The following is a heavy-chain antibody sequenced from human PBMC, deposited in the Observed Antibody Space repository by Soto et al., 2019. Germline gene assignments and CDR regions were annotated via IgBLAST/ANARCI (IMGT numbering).Heavy chain of an antibody. CDR1: GFTFSSYG. CDR3: AKDVVVGATTGLGDYYYYYGMDV. V-gene: IGHV3-30*18. Sequence: QVQLVESGGGVVQPGRSLRLSCAASGFTFSSYGIHWVRQAPDKGLEWVAVISYDGSNKYYADSVKGRFTISRDNSKNTLYLQMNSLRAEDTAVYYCAKDVVVGATTGLGDYYYYYGMDVWGQGTTVTVSS. CDR2: ISYDGSNK. J-gene: IGHJ6*02. D-gene: IGHD1-26*01.